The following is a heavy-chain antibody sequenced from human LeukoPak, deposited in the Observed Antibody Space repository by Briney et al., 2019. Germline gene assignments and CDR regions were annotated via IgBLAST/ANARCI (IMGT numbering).Heavy chain of an antibody. CDR1: EFTFSSYA. CDR2: ISGSGGST. D-gene: IGHD3-3*01. V-gene: IGHV3-23*01. CDR3: ATQVDYDFWSGYSFFDY. Sequence: AGTLTLSCTASEFTFSSYAMSWVRQAPGQGLEWVSAISGSGGSTYYADPVKGRFTITRDNSKNTLYLQMHSLRAEDTAVYYCATQVDYDFWSGYSFFDYWGQGTLVTVSS. J-gene: IGHJ4*02.